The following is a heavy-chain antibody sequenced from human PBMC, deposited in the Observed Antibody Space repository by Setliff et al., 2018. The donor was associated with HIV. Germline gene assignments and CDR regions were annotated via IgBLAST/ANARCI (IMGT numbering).Heavy chain of an antibody. Sequence: PSETLSLTCAVSGGSISRSNWWSWVRQPPGKGLEWIGEIYHGGYTNYNPSLKSRATISVDKSKNHFSLKLTSVTAADTAVYYCAREGEILVGATAAYFDNWGQGTLVTVSS. CDR3: AREGEILVGATAAYFDN. V-gene: IGHV4-4*02. CDR2: IYHGGYT. CDR1: GGSISRSNW. J-gene: IGHJ4*02. D-gene: IGHD1-26*01.